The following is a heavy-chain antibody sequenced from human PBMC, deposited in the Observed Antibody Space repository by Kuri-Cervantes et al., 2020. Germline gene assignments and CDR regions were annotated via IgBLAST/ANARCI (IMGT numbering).Heavy chain of an antibody. CDR2: ISAGGSST. V-gene: IGHV3-23*01. D-gene: IGHD2-21*02. J-gene: IGHJ4*02. CDR1: GFTFSTYA. Sequence: GGSLRLSCAASGFTFSTYAMSWVRQAPGKGLEWVSVISAGGSSTHYADSVKGRFTISRDNTKNTLYLQMNSLRAEDTAVYSCAKAAQPTAHHFGYWGQGTLVTVSS. CDR3: AKAAQPTAHHFGY.